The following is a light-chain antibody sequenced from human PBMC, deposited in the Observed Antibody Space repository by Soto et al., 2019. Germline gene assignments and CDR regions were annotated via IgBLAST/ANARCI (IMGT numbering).Light chain of an antibody. Sequence: EIVLTQSPGTLSLSPGERATLSCRASQSISSTYLAWYRQKPGQAPRLLIYAASSRATGIPDRFSGSGSGTVFTLTISRLEPEDFAVYYCQQYYASSWTFGQGTRVEIK. CDR2: AAS. CDR1: QSISSTY. CDR3: QQYYASSWT. V-gene: IGKV3-20*01. J-gene: IGKJ1*01.